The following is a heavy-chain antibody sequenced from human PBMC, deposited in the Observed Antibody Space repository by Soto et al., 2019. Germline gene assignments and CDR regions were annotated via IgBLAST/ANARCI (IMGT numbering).Heavy chain of an antibody. J-gene: IGHJ4*02. V-gene: IGHV4-34*01. CDR2: INHSGGT. CDR1: GRSCSGYQ. Sequence: QVQLQQWGAGLLKPSETLSLTCAVNGRSCSGYQWTWFRQPPGKGLEWIGEINHSGGTNYNASLESRVTISLDTSKNQFSLSLASVTAADTAVYYCARGWRAAFDHWGQGTLVTVS. CDR3: ARGWRAAFDH. D-gene: IGHD6-25*01.